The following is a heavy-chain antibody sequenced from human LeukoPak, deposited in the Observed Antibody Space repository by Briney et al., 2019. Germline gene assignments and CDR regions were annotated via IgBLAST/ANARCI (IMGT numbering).Heavy chain of an antibody. D-gene: IGHD3-22*01. Sequence: ASVKVSCKASGYTFTGYYMHWVRQAPGQGLEWMGWINPNSGGTNYAQKLQGRVTMTTDASTSTAYMELRSLRSDDTAVYYCARDIYYDSSGYYYPRSQGNWFDPWGQGTLVTVSS. CDR2: INPNSGGT. CDR1: GYTFTGYY. J-gene: IGHJ5*02. V-gene: IGHV1-2*02. CDR3: ARDIYYDSSGYYYPRSQGNWFDP.